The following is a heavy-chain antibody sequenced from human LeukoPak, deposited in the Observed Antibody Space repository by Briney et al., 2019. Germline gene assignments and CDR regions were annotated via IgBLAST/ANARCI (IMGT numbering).Heavy chain of an antibody. CDR2: ISGSGGST. Sequence: GGSLRLSCAASGFTFSNYAMSWVRQAPGKGLEWVSSISGSGGSTDYADSVKGRFTISRDNSKNTLYLQMNSLRAEDTAVYYCAKDRAGYTVITSADYWGQGTLVTVSP. CDR1: GFTFSNYA. D-gene: IGHD4-17*01. V-gene: IGHV3-23*01. CDR3: AKDRAGYTVITSADY. J-gene: IGHJ4*02.